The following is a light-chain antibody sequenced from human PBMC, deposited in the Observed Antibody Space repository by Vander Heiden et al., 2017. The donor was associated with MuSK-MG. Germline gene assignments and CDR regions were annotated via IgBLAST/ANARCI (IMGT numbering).Light chain of an antibody. CDR3: QQSYTVPWT. Sequence: IQMTQSPSSLSASVGDRVTITCRASQSVSSFLNWYQQKPGKAPNLLIYAASTLQRGVPSRFSGSGSGTDFHLTINSLQPEDFAIYYCQQSYTVPWTFGQGTKVGI. CDR1: QSVSSF. CDR2: AAS. J-gene: IGKJ1*01. V-gene: IGKV1-39*01.